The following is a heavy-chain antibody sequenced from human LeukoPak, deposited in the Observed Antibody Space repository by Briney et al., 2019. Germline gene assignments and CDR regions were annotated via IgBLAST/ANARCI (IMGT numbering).Heavy chain of an antibody. Sequence: PGGSLRLSCAASDFTFSDFWMAWVRQAPGQGLEWVAIIKQDGSETHYVDSVKGRFSISRDNAKNSLCLQMNSLRGEDTALYYCVRGSGWLLDSWGQGTLVTVSS. CDR1: DFTFSDFW. J-gene: IGHJ5*01. V-gene: IGHV3-7*04. CDR2: IKQDGSET. CDR3: VRGSGWLLDS. D-gene: IGHD6-19*01.